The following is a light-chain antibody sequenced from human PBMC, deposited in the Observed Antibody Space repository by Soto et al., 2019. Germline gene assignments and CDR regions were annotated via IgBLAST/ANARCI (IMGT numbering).Light chain of an antibody. CDR3: QQYSNWPPGT. CDR2: AAS. CDR1: QSVSSN. V-gene: IGKV3-15*01. Sequence: EIVMTQSPATLSVSPGERATLSCRASQSVSSNLAWYQQKPGQAPRLLIYAASGRDTGIPARCSGSGSGTEFTITVSSLKSEDFAVYYCQQYSNWPPGTFGQGTKVEIK. J-gene: IGKJ1*01.